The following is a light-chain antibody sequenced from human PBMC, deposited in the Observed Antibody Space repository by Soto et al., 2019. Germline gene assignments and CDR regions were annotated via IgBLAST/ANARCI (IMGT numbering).Light chain of an antibody. CDR1: QSVSSSY. CDR3: QQYNTSPWT. J-gene: IGKJ1*01. Sequence: EIVMTQSPATLPVSPGERATLSCRASQSVSSSYLAWYQQKPGQAPRLLIYGASSRATGIPDRFSGSGSGTDFTLTISRLEPEDFAVYYCQQYNTSPWTFGQGTKVDIK. CDR2: GAS. V-gene: IGKV3-20*01.